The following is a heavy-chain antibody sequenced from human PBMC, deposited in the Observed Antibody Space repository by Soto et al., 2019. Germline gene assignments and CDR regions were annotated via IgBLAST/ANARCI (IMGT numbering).Heavy chain of an antibody. J-gene: IGHJ5*02. Sequence: SAFTVSSNYMSWVRQAPGKGLEWVSVIYSGGSTYYADSVKGRFTISRDNSKNTLYLQMNSLRAEDTAVYYCARGSTIFGVVTHANWFDPWGQGTLVTVSS. CDR3: ARGSTIFGVVTHANWFDP. D-gene: IGHD3-3*01. CDR1: AFTVSSNY. V-gene: IGHV3-66*01. CDR2: IYSGGST.